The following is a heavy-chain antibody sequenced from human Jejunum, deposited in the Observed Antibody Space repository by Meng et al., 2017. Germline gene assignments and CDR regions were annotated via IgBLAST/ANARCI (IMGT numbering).Heavy chain of an antibody. V-gene: IGHV3-23*01. CDR3: AKLLAASFRQEAYFDY. D-gene: IGHD6-13*01. CDR1: GFSFSSNA. Sequence: GGSLRLSCAASGFSFSSNAMAWVRQAAGKGLEWVSAISAGSAGTYYIDSVKGRLTISRDNSKNTVYLQMNSLRAEDTAVYYCAKLLAASFRQEAYFDYWGQGTLVTVSS. J-gene: IGHJ4*02. CDR2: ISAGSAGT.